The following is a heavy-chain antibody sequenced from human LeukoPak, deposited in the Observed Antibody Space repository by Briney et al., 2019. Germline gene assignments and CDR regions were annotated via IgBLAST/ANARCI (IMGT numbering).Heavy chain of an antibody. CDR2: IYYSGST. CDR1: GGSISSGGYY. Sequence: SETLSLTCTVSGGSISSGGYYWRWIRQHPGKGLEWIGYIYYSGSTYYNPSLKSRVTISVDTSKNQCSLKLSSVTAADTAVYYCARQESLAIGYFDYWGQGTLVTVSS. J-gene: IGHJ4*02. CDR3: ARQESLAIGYFDY. V-gene: IGHV4-31*03. D-gene: IGHD5-12*01.